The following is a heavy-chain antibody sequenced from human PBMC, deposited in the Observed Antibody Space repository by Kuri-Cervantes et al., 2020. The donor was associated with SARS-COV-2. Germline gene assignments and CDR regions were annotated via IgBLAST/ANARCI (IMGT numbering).Heavy chain of an antibody. CDR3: ARGGEVPGAVAGLDY. CDR2: IIPIFGTA. J-gene: IGHJ4*02. Sequence: SVKVSCKASGYTFTSYDINWVRQAPGQGLEWMGGIIPIFGTANYAQKFQGRVTITADESTSTAYMELSSLRSEDTAVYYCARGGEVPGAVAGLDYWGQGTLVTVSS. D-gene: IGHD6-19*01. CDR1: GYTFTSYD. V-gene: IGHV1-69*13.